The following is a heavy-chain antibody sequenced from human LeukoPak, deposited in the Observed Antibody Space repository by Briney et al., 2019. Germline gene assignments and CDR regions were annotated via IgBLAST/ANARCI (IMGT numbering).Heavy chain of an antibody. V-gene: IGHV3-21*01. CDR1: GFTFSSYS. CDR3: ARAPGMATTGNYDY. J-gene: IGHJ4*02. Sequence: GGSLRLSCAASGFTFSSYSMNWVRQAPGKGLEWVSSISSSSSYIYYADSVKGRFTISRDNDKTSLYLQMNSLRAEDKAVYYCARAPGMATTGNYDYWGQGTLVTVSS. CDR2: ISSSSSYI. D-gene: IGHD5-24*01.